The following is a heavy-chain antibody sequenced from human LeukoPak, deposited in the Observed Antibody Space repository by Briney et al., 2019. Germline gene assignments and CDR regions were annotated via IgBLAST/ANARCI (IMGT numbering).Heavy chain of an antibody. V-gene: IGHV3-74*01. CDR3: ATKQWLAPPPDS. D-gene: IGHD6-19*01. J-gene: IGHJ4*02. Sequence: GGSLRLSSAASGFTFSKYWMLWVRQAPGKGLESVSRINTDGTVTTYADSVKGRFTVSRDNADNTMFLQMNSVRDEDTAVYYCATKQWLAPPPDSWGQGTPVTVSS. CDR2: INTDGTVT. CDR1: GFTFSKYW.